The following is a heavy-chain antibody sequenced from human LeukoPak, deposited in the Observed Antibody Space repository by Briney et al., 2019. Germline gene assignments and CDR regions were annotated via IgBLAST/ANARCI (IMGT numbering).Heavy chain of an antibody. CDR3: AKSPLVYCTSSSCHLYFDY. CDR2: ISDSGGST. V-gene: IGHV3-23*01. Sequence: TGGSLRLSCAASGFTFSSYAMSWVRQAPGKGLEWVSGISDSGGSTYYTDSVKGRFTISRDKSHNTLYLQMNSLRAEDTAVYYCAKSPLVYCTSSSCHLYFDYWGQGTLVTVSS. D-gene: IGHD2-15*01. J-gene: IGHJ4*02. CDR1: GFTFSSYA.